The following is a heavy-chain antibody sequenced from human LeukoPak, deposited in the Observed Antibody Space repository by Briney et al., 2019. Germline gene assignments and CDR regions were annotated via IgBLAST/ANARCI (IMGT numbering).Heavy chain of an antibody. CDR2: ISGSGRNS. D-gene: IGHD6-19*01. Sequence: GGSLRLSCAASGFTFGNCAVNWVCQAPGKGLEWVSLISGSGRNSYYADSVKGRFTISRDNSKNTMYLQMNSLRAEDTAVYYCAKDVHTSGWYGWFDSWGQGTLVTVSS. J-gene: IGHJ5*01. CDR3: AKDVHTSGWYGWFDS. V-gene: IGHV3-23*01. CDR1: GFTFGNCA.